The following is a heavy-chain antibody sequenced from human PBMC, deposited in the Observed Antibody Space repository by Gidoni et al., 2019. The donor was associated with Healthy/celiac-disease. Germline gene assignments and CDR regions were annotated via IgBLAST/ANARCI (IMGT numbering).Heavy chain of an antibody. J-gene: IGHJ6*02. D-gene: IGHD3-10*01. CDR3: ARDSCGLWFGEFSRLIYYYYYGMDV. V-gene: IGHV1-18*01. CDR2: ISAYNGNT. Sequence: QVQLVQSGAEVKKPGASVKVSCKASGYTFTSYGISWVRQAPGQGLEWMGWISAYNGNTNYAQKLQGRVTMTTDTSTSTAYMELRSLRSDDTAVYYCARDSCGLWFGEFSRLIYYYYYGMDVWGQGTTVTVSS. CDR1: GYTFTSYG.